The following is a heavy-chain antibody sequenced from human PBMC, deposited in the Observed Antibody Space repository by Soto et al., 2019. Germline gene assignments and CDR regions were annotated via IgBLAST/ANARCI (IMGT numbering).Heavy chain of an antibody. J-gene: IGHJ6*02. CDR3: ARDRKYYYDSSGNYYYHYGLDV. D-gene: IGHD3-22*01. V-gene: IGHV1-18*04. Sequence: ASVKVSCKASGYTFTDYGISWVRQAPGQGLEWMGWISGYNGNTKYAQKFQGRVTMTTDTPTNTAYMELGSLRSDDTAVYYCARDRKYYYDSSGNYYYHYGLDVWGQGTTVTVSS. CDR1: GYTFTDYG. CDR2: ISGYNGNT.